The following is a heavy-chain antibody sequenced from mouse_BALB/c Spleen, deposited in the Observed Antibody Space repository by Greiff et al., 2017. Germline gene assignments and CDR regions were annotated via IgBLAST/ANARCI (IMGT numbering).Heavy chain of an antibody. CDR3: ARLHYYGYAMDY. Sequence: EVKLVESGPGLVKPSQSLSLTCSVTGYSITSGYYWNWIRQFPGNKLEWMGYISYDGSNNYNPSLKNRISITRDTSKNQFFLKLNSVTTEDTATYYCARLHYYGYAMDYWGQGTSVTVSS. CDR2: ISYDGSN. CDR1: GYSITSGYY. D-gene: IGHD1-2*01. V-gene: IGHV3-6*02. J-gene: IGHJ4*01.